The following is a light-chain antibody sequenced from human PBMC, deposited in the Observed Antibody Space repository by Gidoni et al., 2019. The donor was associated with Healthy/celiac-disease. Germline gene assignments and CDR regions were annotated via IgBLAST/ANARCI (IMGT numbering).Light chain of an antibody. CDR3: PAWYSSTAVV. J-gene: IGLJ2*01. CDR2: QAS. Sequence: ELNQPTSVSVSPVQTARNTCSGDKLGEKYACWYQQKPGQSPVLVIYQASMRPSGIPERFSGSNAWNTASLTIRGTQVMYEADYYFPAWYSSTAVVFGGGTQLTVL. CDR1: KLGEKY. V-gene: IGLV3-1*01.